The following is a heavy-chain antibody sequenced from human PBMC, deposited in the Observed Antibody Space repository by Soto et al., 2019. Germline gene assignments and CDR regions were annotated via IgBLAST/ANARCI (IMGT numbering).Heavy chain of an antibody. CDR2: IWYDGSNK. D-gene: IGHD6-13*01. J-gene: IGHJ4*02. V-gene: IGHV3-33*01. CDR1: GFTFSSYG. CDR3: AREAAAHLSLYYFDY. Sequence: GGSLRISCAASGFTFSSYGMHGVRQAPGKGLEWVAVIWYDGSNKYYADSVKGRFTISRDNSKNTLYLQMNSLRAEDTAVYYCAREAAAHLSLYYFDYWGQGTLVTVSS.